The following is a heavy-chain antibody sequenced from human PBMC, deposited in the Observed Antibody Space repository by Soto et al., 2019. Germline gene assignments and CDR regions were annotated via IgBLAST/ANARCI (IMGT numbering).Heavy chain of an antibody. CDR2: IHHSGST. Sequence: QVQLQESGPGLVKPSQTLSLTCTVSGGSISSGENFWNWIRQSPGKGLEWIGYIHHSGSTYYNPSLKSRLTISVDTSKTQISLKLNSVTAADTAVYYCARDTGTYPYYFDSWGQGTLVTVSS. D-gene: IGHD1-26*01. CDR3: ARDTGTYPYYFDS. J-gene: IGHJ4*02. V-gene: IGHV4-30-4*01. CDR1: GGSISSGENF.